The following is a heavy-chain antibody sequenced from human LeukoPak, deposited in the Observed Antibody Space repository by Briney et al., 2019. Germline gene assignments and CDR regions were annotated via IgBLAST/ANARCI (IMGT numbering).Heavy chain of an antibody. CDR3: ARCTTGKTFGSLREIKKSREIDY. Sequence: GGSLRLSCAASGFTFSSYSMNWVRQAPGKWLEWVSSISSSSSYIYYADSVRGRFTISRDNAKNSLFLQMNSLRGEDTAIYYCARCTTGKTFGSLREIKKSREIDYWGQGTLVTVSS. V-gene: IGHV3-21*01. CDR2: ISSSSSYI. D-gene: IGHD1-1*01. CDR1: GFTFSSYS. J-gene: IGHJ4*02.